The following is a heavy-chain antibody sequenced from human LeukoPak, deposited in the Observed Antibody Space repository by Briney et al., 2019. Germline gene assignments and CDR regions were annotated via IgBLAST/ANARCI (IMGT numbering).Heavy chain of an antibody. CDR2: SYYSGST. V-gene: IGHV4-59*08. CDR3: ARHGGYGDYVSFWFDP. CDR1: GGSISSCY. J-gene: IGHJ5*02. D-gene: IGHD4-17*01. Sequence: PSETLSLTCTVSGGSISSCYCSWIRHPPRQGLERIWYSYYSGSTNYNPSLKSRVTISVDTSKNQFSLKLSSVTAADTAVYYCARHGGYGDYVSFWFDPWGQGTLVTVSS.